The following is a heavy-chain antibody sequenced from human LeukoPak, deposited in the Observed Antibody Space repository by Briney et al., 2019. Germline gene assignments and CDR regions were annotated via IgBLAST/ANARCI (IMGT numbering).Heavy chain of an antibody. D-gene: IGHD6-19*01. V-gene: IGHV5-51*01. CDR1: GYSFTSYW. CDR2: IYPGDSDT. CDR3: ARLRPGIAVAGSPPDY. Sequence: GESLKIPCKGSGYSFTSYWIGWVRQMPGKGLGWMGIIYPGDSDTRYSPSFQGQVTISADKAISTAYLQWSSLKASDTAMYYCARLRPGIAVAGSPPDYWGQGTLVTVSS. J-gene: IGHJ4*02.